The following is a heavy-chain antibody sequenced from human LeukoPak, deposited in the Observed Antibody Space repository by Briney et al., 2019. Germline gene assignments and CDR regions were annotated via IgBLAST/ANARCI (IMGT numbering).Heavy chain of an antibody. CDR3: ARASYCGGDCYSPADDY. J-gene: IGHJ4*02. D-gene: IGHD2-21*02. Sequence: ASVKVSCKASGGTFSSYAISWARQAPGQGLEWMGGIIPIFGTANYAQKFQGRVTITADESTSTAYMELSSLRSEDTAVYYCARASYCGGDCYSPADDYWGQGTLVTVSS. CDR1: GGTFSSYA. CDR2: IIPIFGTA. V-gene: IGHV1-69*13.